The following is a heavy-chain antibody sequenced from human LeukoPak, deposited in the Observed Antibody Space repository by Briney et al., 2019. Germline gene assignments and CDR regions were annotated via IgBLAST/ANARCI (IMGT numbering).Heavy chain of an antibody. J-gene: IGHJ4*02. Sequence: PGGSLRLSCAACGFTFSSYDMHWVRQATGKGLEWVSAIGTAGDTYYPGSVKGQFTISRENAKNSLYLQMNSLRAEDTAVYYCAKDQSRYSSSWYGDDYWGQGTLVTVSS. CDR3: AKDQSRYSSSWYGDDY. D-gene: IGHD6-13*01. CDR1: GFTFSSYD. V-gene: IGHV3-13*03. CDR2: IGTAGDT.